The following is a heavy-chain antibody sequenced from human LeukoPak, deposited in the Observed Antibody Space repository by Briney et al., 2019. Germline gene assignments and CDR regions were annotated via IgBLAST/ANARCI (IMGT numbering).Heavy chain of an antibody. D-gene: IGHD6-19*01. CDR2: ISGSGGST. CDR3: AKVGSSGWYSDWFDP. V-gene: IGHV3-23*01. CDR1: GFTFSSYA. Sequence: GGSLRLSCAASGFTFSSYAMSWVRQAPGKGLEWVSAISGSGGSTYYADSVKGRFTISRDNSKNTLYLQMNSLRAEDTAVYYCAKVGSSGWYSDWFDPWGQGTLVTVSS. J-gene: IGHJ5*02.